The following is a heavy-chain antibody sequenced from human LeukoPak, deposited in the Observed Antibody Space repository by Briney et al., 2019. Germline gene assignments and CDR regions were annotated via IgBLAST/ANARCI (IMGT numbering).Heavy chain of an antibody. D-gene: IGHD4-23*01. J-gene: IGHJ4*02. CDR3: ARDSSDDYGGNSPDY. CDR1: GFTFSSYW. V-gene: IGHV3-7*01. CDR2: INQDGSDK. Sequence: GGSLRLSCAASGFTFSSYWMTWVRQAPGKGLEWVANINQDGSDKNYVDSVKGRFTLSRDNAKNSMSLQMNSLRAEDTAVYYCARDSSDDYGGNSPDYWGQGTLVTVSS.